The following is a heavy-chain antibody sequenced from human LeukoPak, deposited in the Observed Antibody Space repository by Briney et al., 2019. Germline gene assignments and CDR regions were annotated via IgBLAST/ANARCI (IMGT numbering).Heavy chain of an antibody. CDR3: ARTDYYDSSVIYYYALDI. V-gene: IGHV4-59*01. D-gene: IGHD3-22*01. J-gene: IGHJ3*02. CDR2: IDNSGST. Sequence: PSETLSLTCTVSDGSISNYYWSWVRQPPGKGLEWIAHIDNSGSTNYNPSLRSRVTISIDTSRNQFSLKLSSVTAADTAVYYCARTDYYDSSVIYYYALDIWGQGTMVTVSS. CDR1: DGSISNYY.